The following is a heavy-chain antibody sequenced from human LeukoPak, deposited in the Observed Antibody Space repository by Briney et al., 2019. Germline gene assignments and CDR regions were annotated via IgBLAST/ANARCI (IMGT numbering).Heavy chain of an antibody. V-gene: IGHV1-24*01. CDR3: ARDWVLGSKNHNWFDP. J-gene: IGHJ5*02. CDR1: GYTLTELS. D-gene: IGHD2-8*02. Sequence: ASVKVSCKVSGYTLTELSMHWVRQAPGKGLEWMGGFDPEDGETIYAQKFQGRVTMTEDTSTDTAYMELSSLRSEDTAVYYCARDWVLGSKNHNWFDPWGQGTLVTVSS. CDR2: FDPEDGET.